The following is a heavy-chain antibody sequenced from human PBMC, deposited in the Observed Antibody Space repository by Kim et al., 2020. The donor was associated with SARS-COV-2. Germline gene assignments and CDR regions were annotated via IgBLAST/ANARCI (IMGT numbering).Heavy chain of an antibody. CDR1: GGSISSYY. J-gene: IGHJ6*02. CDR2: IYYSGST. CDR3: ARAPSSGSYFSFPDYGMDV. D-gene: IGHD3-10*01. Sequence: SETLSLTCTVSGGSISSYYWSWIRQPPGKGLEWIGYIYYSGSTNYNPSLKSRVTISVDTSKNQFSLKLSSVTAADTAVYYCARAPSSGSYFSFPDYGMDVWGQGTTVTVSS. V-gene: IGHV4-59*01.